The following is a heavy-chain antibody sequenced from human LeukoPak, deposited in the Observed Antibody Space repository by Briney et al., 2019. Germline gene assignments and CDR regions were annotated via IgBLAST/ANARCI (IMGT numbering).Heavy chain of an antibody. V-gene: IGHV4-39*01. D-gene: IGHD3-9*01. CDR3: ARFFDRSGGNWFDP. Sequence: PSETLSLTCTVSGGSISRSSYYWGWIRQPPGKGLEWIGSIYYSGSTYYNPSLKSRVTISVDTSKNQFSLKLSSVTAADTAVYYCARFFDRSGGNWFDPWGQGTLVTVSS. CDR2: IYYSGST. J-gene: IGHJ5*02. CDR1: GGSISRSSYY.